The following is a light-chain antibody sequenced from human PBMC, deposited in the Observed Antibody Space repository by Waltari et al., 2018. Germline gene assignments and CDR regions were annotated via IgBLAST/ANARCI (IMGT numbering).Light chain of an antibody. CDR2: AAS. CDR1: QNINRN. Sequence: DIQMTQSPSALSASVGDRVTISCRASQNINRNLAWYQQKPGKAPKLLIYAASSLQSGSPSRFSGSGSGTDFTLTISGLQPEDSAVYHCQHYYSHPPTFGHGTKVEIK. V-gene: IGKV1-17*01. CDR3: QHYYSHPPT. J-gene: IGKJ1*01.